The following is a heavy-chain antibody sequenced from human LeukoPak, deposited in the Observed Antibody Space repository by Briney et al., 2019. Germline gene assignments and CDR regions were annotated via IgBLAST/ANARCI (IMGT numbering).Heavy chain of an antibody. D-gene: IGHD2-2*01. Sequence: ASVKVSCKASGYTFTGYYMHWVRQAPGQGLEWMGWINPNSGGTNYAQKFQGWVTMTRDTSISTAYMELSRLRSDDTAVYYCARALGYCSSTSCPEYGMDVWGKGTTVTVSS. CDR1: GYTFTGYY. CDR2: INPNSGGT. CDR3: ARALGYCSSTSCPEYGMDV. J-gene: IGHJ6*04. V-gene: IGHV1-2*04.